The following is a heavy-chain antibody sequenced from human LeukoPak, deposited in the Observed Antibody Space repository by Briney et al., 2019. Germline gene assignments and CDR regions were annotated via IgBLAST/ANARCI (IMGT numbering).Heavy chain of an antibody. V-gene: IGHV3-23*01. CDR1: GFTFSSYA. D-gene: IGHD3-22*01. Sequence: GGSLRLSCAASGFTFSSYAMSWVRQAPGKGLEWVSAISGSGGSTYYADSVKGRFTISRDNSKNTLYLQMNSPRAEDTAVYYCAKSRKGCYDSSGYRANDAFDIWGQGTMVTVSS. CDR2: ISGSGGST. J-gene: IGHJ3*02. CDR3: AKSRKGCYDSSGYRANDAFDI.